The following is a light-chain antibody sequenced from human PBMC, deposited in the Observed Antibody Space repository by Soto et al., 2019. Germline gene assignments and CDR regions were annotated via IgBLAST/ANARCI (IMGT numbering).Light chain of an antibody. V-gene: IGLV1-40*01. CDR1: SSNIGAGFD. CDR3: QSYDTNLSCCSV. J-gene: IGLJ1*01. CDR2: GNN. Sequence: QSVLTQSPSVSGAPGQRVSISCTGTSSNIGAGFDVHWYQQLPATAPKLLIYGNNNRPSGVPDRFSGSKSGTSASLAITGLQAENEADYYCQSYDTNLSCCSVFGTGTKLTVL.